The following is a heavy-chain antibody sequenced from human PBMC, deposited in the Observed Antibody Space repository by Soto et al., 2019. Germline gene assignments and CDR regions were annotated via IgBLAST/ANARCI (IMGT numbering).Heavy chain of an antibody. CDR3: ARVRRGDSYYYYYYYYMVV. J-gene: IGHJ6*03. CDR1: GYTFTSYD. CDR2: MNPNSGNT. Sequence: ASVKVSCKASGYTFTSYDINWVRQATGQGLEWMGWMNPNSGNTGYAQKFQGRVTMTRNTSISTAYMELSSLRSEDTAVYYCARVRRGDSYYYYYYYYMVVWGKGTTVTVSS. V-gene: IGHV1-8*01. D-gene: IGHD2-21*02.